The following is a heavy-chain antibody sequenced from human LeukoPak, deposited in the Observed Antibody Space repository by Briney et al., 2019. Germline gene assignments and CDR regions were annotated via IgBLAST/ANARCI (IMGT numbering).Heavy chain of an antibody. CDR2: ISPSSSST. Sequence: GGSLRLSCAASGFTFSDYYMTWIRQAPGKGLAWVSHISPSSSSTPYADSVKGRFTISRDNAKNSLYLQMNSLSAEDTAVYYCAREDYGDYVFGHWGQGTLVTVSS. CDR1: GFTFSDYY. CDR3: AREDYGDYVFGH. J-gene: IGHJ4*02. V-gene: IGHV3-11*06. D-gene: IGHD4-17*01.